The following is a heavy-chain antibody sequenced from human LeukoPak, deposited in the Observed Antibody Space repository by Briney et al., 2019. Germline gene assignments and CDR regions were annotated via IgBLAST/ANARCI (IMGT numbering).Heavy chain of an antibody. J-gene: IGHJ3*02. D-gene: IGHD3-22*01. CDR2: IYYSGST. CDR1: GDSISRGDYY. CDR3: ATMMVVAPDAFHI. V-gene: IGHV4-30-4*01. Sequence: SETLSLTCTVSGDSISRGDYYGSWIRQPPGKGLEWIGNIYYSGSTYYNPSLQSRLTLSVDTSKNQFSLKLNSVTAADTALYYCATMMVVAPDAFHIWAKGQWSPSLQ.